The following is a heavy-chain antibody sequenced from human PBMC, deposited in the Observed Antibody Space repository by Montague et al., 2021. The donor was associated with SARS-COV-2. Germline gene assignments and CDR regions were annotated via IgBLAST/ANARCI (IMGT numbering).Heavy chain of an antibody. CDR3: ARPQWSQISSAAFDA. V-gene: IGHV5-51*01. J-gene: IGHJ3*01. CDR2: VYIADSDI. CDR1: GSKFSNSW. D-gene: IGHD2-15*01. Sequence: QSGAEVKEPGESLKISCQVSGSKFSNSWIGWVRQMPGKGLEWMGMVYIADSDITYSPSFQGHVTISADNSISTAYLQWRSLKASDTAMYYCARPQWSQISSAAFDAWGQGTMVIVSS.